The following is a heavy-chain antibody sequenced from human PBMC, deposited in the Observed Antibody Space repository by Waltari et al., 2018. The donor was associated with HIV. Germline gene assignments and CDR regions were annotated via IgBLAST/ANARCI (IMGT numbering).Heavy chain of an antibody. J-gene: IGHJ2*01. V-gene: IGHV4-59*01. Sequence: QVQLQESGPGLVKPSETLSLTCTVSGGSISSYYWSWIRKPPGKGLEWIGYIDYSGSTNYNPSLKSRVTISVDTSKNQFSLKLSSVTAADTAVYYCARRDSRGRYNYWYFDLWGRGTLVTVSS. CDR1: GGSISSYY. D-gene: IGHD6-19*01. CDR3: ARRDSRGRYNYWYFDL. CDR2: IDYSGST.